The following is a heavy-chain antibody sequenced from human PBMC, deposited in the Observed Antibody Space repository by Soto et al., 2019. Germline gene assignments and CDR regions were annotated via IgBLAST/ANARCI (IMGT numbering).Heavy chain of an antibody. J-gene: IGHJ6*02. Sequence: PSETLSLTCTVSGGSISSYYWSWIRQPPGKGLEWIGYIYYSGSTNYNPSLKSRVTISVDTSKNQFSLKLSSVTAADTAVYYCARGNWGSGWYSPPKNYYYYYGMDVWGQGTTVTVSS. CDR2: IYYSGST. CDR3: ARGNWGSGWYSPPKNYYYYYGMDV. CDR1: GGSISSYY. D-gene: IGHD6-19*01. V-gene: IGHV4-59*01.